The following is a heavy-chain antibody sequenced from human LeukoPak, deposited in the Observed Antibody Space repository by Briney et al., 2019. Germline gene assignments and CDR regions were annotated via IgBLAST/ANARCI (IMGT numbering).Heavy chain of an antibody. J-gene: IGHJ4*02. CDR2: ISWDGGST. V-gene: IGHV3-43*01. Sequence: GGSLRLSCAASGFTFDDYTMHWVRQAPGKGLEWVSLISWDGGSTYYADSVKGRFTISRDNSKNSLYLQMNSLRTEDTALYYCAKDGEIYDSSGYFLDYWGQGTLVTVSS. CDR3: AKDGEIYDSSGYFLDY. D-gene: IGHD3-22*01. CDR1: GFTFDDYT.